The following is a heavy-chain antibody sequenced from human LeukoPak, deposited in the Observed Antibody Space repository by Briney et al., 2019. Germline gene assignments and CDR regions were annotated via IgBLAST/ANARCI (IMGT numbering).Heavy chain of an antibody. V-gene: IGHV4-34*01. J-gene: IGHJ5*02. CDR3: ARDGPEWFDP. D-gene: IGHD3-10*01. CDR2: INHSGST. CDR1: VGSFSGYY. Sequence: SETLSLTCAVYVGSFSGYYWSWIRQPPGKGLEWIGEINHSGSTNYNSSLKSRVTISVDTSKNQFSLKLSSVTAADTAVYYCARDGPEWFDPWGQGTLVTVSS.